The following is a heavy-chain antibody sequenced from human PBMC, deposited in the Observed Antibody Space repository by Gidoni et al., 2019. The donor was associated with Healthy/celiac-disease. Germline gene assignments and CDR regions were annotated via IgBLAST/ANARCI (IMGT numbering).Heavy chain of an antibody. Sequence: EVQLVESGGGLIQPGGSLRLSCAASGFTVSSNYMSWVRQAPGTGLEWVSVIYSGVSTYYADSVKGRFTISRDNSKNTLYLQMNSLRAEDTAVYYCARDRIAVAGSYYMDVWGKGTTVTVSS. D-gene: IGHD6-19*01. CDR1: GFTVSSNY. J-gene: IGHJ6*03. CDR3: ARDRIAVAGSYYMDV. CDR2: IYSGVST. V-gene: IGHV3-53*01.